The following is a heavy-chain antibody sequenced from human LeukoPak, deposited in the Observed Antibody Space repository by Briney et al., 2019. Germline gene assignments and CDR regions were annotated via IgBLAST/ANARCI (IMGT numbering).Heavy chain of an antibody. D-gene: IGHD3-3*01. J-gene: IGHJ6*04. CDR2: FIPVLGTA. V-gene: IGHV1-69*10. CDR1: GGIFSDYA. CDR3: AGNPVFGVVLHQEPV. Sequence: ASVKVSCKASGGIFSDYALNWVRQAPGQGLEWMGVFIPVLGTANSTQNFQDRVSITADISTHTVYMELSSLKSEDTAVYFCAGNPVFGVVLHQEPVWGKGTTVTVSS.